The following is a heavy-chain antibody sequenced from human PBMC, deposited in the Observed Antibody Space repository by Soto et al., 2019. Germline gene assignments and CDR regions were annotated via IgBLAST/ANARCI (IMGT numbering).Heavy chain of an antibody. J-gene: IGHJ5*02. V-gene: IGHV4-31*03. Sequence: QVQLQESGPGLVKPSQTLSLTCPVSGGSISSGGYYWSWIRQHPGKGLEWIGYIYYSGSTYYNPYLKSRVTISVDTSKNQFSLKASSVTGADTAVYYCARHPKLAPGRFDPWGQGTLVTVSS. CDR2: IYYSGST. D-gene: IGHD6-13*01. CDR3: ARHPKLAPGRFDP. CDR1: GGSISSGGYY.